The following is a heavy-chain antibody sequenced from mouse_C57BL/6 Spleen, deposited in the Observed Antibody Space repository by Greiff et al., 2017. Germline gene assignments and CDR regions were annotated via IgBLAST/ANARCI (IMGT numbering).Heavy chain of an antibody. V-gene: IGHV1-42*01. CDR3: ARNGNDVGFDY. CDR1: GYSFTGYY. J-gene: IGHJ2*01. CDR2: INPSTGGT. Sequence: VQLQQSGPELVKPGASVKISCKASGYSFTGYYMNWVKQSPEKSLEWIGQINPSTGGTTYNQKFKAKATLTVDKSSSTAYMQLKSLTSEDSAVYCCARNGNDVGFDYWGQGTTLTVSS. D-gene: IGHD2-2*01.